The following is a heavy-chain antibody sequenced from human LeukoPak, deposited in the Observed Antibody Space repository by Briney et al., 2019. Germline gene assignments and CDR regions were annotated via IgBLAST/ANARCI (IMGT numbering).Heavy chain of an antibody. CDR3: AKENYYYGMDV. Sequence: GGSLRLSCAASGFTFSDYYMSWIRQAPGKGLEWVSYISSSGSTIYYADSVKGRFTISRDNAKNSLYLQMNSLRAEDTALYYCAKENYYYGMDVWGQGTTVTVSS. CDR1: GFTFSDYY. V-gene: IGHV3-11*01. CDR2: ISSSGSTI. J-gene: IGHJ6*02.